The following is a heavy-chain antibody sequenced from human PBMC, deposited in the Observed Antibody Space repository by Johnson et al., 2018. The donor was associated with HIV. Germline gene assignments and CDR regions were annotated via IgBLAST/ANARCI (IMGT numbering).Heavy chain of an antibody. CDR2: IWYDGSNK. J-gene: IGHJ3*02. CDR1: GFTFSSYG. V-gene: IGHV3-33*01. CDR3: ARPGSVEVPAGAFDI. Sequence: QVQLVESGGGLVQPGWSLRLSCAASGFTFSSYGMHWVRQAPGKGLEWVAVIWYDGSNKYYADSVKGRFTISRDNSKNTLYLQMNSQRTEDTAVYYCARPGSVEVPAGAFDIWGRGTMVTVSS. D-gene: IGHD2-2*01.